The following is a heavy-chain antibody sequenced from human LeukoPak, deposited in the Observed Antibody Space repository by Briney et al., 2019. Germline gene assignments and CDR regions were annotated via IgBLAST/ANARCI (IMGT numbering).Heavy chain of an antibody. CDR2: ISFSGST. D-gene: IGHD2-21*01. V-gene: IGHV4-59*01. J-gene: IGHJ5*02. CDR1: GVSINTYY. Sequence: KPSETLSLTCTVSGVSINTYYWAWIRQPPGKGLEWIGHISFSGSTSYNPSLKSRLTMSVDPSKNQFSLKLTSVTAADTAVYYCATEVWSGHHWGQGTLVTVSS. CDR3: ATEVWSGHH.